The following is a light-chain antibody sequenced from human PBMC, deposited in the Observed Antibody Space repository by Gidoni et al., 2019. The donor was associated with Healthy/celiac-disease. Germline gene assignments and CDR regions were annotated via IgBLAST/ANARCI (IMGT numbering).Light chain of an antibody. J-gene: IGKJ3*01. Sequence: DIVMTQSPDSLAVSLGERATINCKSSQSALSSSNNKNYFAWYQQKPGQPPKLLIYWASTRESGVPDRFSGSGSGTDFTLTISSLQAEDVAVYYCQQYYSTPFTFGPGTKVDIK. V-gene: IGKV4-1*01. CDR2: WAS. CDR1: QSALSSSNNKNY. CDR3: QQYYSTPFT.